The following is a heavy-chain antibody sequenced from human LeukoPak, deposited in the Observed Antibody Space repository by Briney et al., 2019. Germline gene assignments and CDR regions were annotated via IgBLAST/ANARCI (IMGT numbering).Heavy chain of an antibody. CDR2: IRYDGTNI. CDR3: AKIGESWYDYYMDV. V-gene: IGHV3-30*02. Sequence: PGGSLRLSCAASGFTFSAYGMHWVRQAPGKGLEWVAFIRYDGTNIYHVESVEGRFTISRDNSKNTVFLQMNSLRTEDTAVYYCAKIGESWYDYYMDVWGKGTAVTVSS. J-gene: IGHJ6*03. CDR1: GFTFSAYG.